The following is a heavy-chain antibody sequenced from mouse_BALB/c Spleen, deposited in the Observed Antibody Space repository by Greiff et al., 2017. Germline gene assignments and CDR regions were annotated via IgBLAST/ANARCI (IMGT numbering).Heavy chain of an antibody. CDR3: ARQLGGAMDY. CDR1: GFTFSSYT. D-gene: IGHD4-1*01. V-gene: IGHV5-12-2*01. Sequence: EVQRVESGGGLVQPGGSLKLSCAASGFTFSSYTMSWVRQTPEKRLEWVAYISNGGGSTYYPDTVKCRFTISRDNAKNTLYLQMSSLKSEDTAMYYCARQLGGAMDYWGQGTSVTVSS. J-gene: IGHJ4*01. CDR2: ISNGGGST.